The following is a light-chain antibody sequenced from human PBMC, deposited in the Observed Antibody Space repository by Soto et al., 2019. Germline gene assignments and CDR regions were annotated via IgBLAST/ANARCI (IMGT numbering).Light chain of an antibody. CDR1: QSVSSSY. CDR3: QQYGSSPLT. J-gene: IGKJ4*01. V-gene: IGKV3-20*01. CDR2: GAS. Sequence: EIVLTQAPGTLSLSPGERATLSCRASQSVSSSYLAWYPQKPGQAPRLLIYGASSRATGIPDRCSGSGSGTDFTLTISRLEPEDFAVDYCQQYGSSPLTFGGGTKVEIK.